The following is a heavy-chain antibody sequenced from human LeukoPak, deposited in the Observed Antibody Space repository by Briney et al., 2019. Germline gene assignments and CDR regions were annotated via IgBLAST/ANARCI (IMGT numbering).Heavy chain of an antibody. CDR3: ARGLSVGHFYVVPDAFDI. CDR2: VIPKSANT. V-gene: IGHV1-8*03. Sequence: GASVKVSCKASGYAFTNHDINWVRQAAGQGLEWMGYVIPKSANTGYAQKFQGRVTITWDTSINTAYMELSGLTSEDTAVYYCARGLSVGHFYVVPDAFDIWGQGTVVTVSS. D-gene: IGHD2/OR15-2a*01. CDR1: GYAFTNHD. J-gene: IGHJ3*02.